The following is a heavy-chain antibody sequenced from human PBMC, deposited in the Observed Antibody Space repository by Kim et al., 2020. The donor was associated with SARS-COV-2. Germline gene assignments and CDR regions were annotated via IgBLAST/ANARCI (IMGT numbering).Heavy chain of an antibody. V-gene: IGHV1-2*06. J-gene: IGHJ5*02. CDR2: INPNSGGT. CDR1: GYTFTGYY. Sequence: ASVKVSCKASGYTFTGYYMHWVRQAPGQGLEWMGRINPNSGGTNYAQKFQGRVTMTRDTSISTAYMELSRLRSDDTAVYYCARDVYQLPHPLSDKWFDPWGQGTLVTVSS. D-gene: IGHD2-2*01. CDR3: ARDVYQLPHPLSDKWFDP.